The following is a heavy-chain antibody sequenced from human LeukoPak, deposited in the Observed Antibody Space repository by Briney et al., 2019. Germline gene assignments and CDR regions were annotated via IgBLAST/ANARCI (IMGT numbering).Heavy chain of an antibody. CDR2: MSPDGTQK. V-gene: IGHV3-7*03. Sequence: PGGSLRLSCAPSGFTFSSYWLSWVRQAPGKGLEWVATMSPDGTQKYYVDSVEGRFAVSRDNARKSLYLQMNSLRAEDTTVYYCARYFTAVASTVRLDYWGQGTLVTVSS. D-gene: IGHD6-19*01. CDR3: ARYFTAVASTVRLDY. CDR1: GFTFSSYW. J-gene: IGHJ4*02.